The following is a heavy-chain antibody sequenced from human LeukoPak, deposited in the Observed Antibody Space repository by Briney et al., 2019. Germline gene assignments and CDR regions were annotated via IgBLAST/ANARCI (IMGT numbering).Heavy chain of an antibody. CDR1: VFTFDDYA. V-gene: IGHV3-9*03. Sequence: GGSLRLSCAASVFTFDDYAMHGVRQAPGKGLEGVSGIIWESASIAYADSVKDRFTISTDNAKNSLYLQMNSLRAEDMALHYCAKDISSGWYPGHFDYWGRGTVVSVS. D-gene: IGHD6-19*01. J-gene: IGHJ4*02. CDR3: AKDISSGWYPGHFDY. CDR2: IIWESASI.